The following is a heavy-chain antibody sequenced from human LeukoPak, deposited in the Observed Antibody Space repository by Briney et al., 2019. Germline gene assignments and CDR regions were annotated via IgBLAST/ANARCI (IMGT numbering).Heavy chain of an antibody. D-gene: IGHD3-22*01. V-gene: IGHV3-53*01. J-gene: IGHJ4*02. CDR3: ARRAGDYSHPYDY. CDR2: IYTTGNT. Sequence: GSLRLSCTVSGFTVSSNSMSWVRQAPGKGLEWVSFIYTTGNTHNSDSVKGRFTISRDSSKNTLYLQMNSLRAEDTAVYYCARRAGDYSHPYDYWGQGTLVTVSS. CDR1: GFTVSSNS.